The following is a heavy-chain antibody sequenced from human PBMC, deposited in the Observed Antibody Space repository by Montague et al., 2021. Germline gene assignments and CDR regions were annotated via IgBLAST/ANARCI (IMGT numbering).Heavy chain of an antibody. CDR3: TRVEVAVTGIDY. CDR1: GGSLSGYI. J-gene: IGHJ4*02. V-gene: IGHV4-34*01. Sequence: SETLSLTCAVYGGSLSGYIWNWIRQPPGTDLEWIGQISHTGSTSYNPSLKSRVTMSVDTSENHVSLRLSSVTAADTAVYYCTRVEVAVTGIDYWGQGALVTISS. D-gene: IGHD6-19*01. CDR2: ISHTGST.